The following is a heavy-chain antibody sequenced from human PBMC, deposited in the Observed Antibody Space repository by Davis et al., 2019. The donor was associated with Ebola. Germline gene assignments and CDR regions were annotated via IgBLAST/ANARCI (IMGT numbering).Heavy chain of an antibody. CDR2: INHSGST. CDR3: ARTRVVAATSFYYYYYGMDV. Sequence: GSLRLSCAASGFTFSSYWMSWIRQPPGKGLEWIGEINHSGSTNYNPSLKSRVTISVDTSKNQFSLKLSSVTAADTAVYYCARTRVVAATSFYYYYYGMDVWGQGTTVTVSS. CDR1: GFTFSSYW. J-gene: IGHJ6*02. D-gene: IGHD2-15*01. V-gene: IGHV4-34*01.